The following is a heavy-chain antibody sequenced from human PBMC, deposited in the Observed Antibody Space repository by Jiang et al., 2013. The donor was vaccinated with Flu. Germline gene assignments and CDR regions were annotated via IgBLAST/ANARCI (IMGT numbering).Heavy chain of an antibody. CDR2: IYWDDDK. V-gene: IGHV2-5*02. Sequence: SGVGVGWIVSPRKGPGWLALIYWDDDKRYSPSLESRLTITRDTSKNQVVLTMTNMDPVDTATYYCAHRRAVKYYYDSSGYYSAIGYFDLWGRGTLVTVSS. CDR1: SGVG. D-gene: IGHD3-22*01. CDR3: AHRRAVKYYYDSSGYYSAIGYFDL. J-gene: IGHJ2*01.